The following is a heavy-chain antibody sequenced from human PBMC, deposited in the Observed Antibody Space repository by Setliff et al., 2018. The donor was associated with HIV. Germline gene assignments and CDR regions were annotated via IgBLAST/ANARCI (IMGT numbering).Heavy chain of an antibody. D-gene: IGHD1-7*01. CDR3: ARSASNYLHAMDV. CDR2: INTDGSST. Sequence: PGGSLRLSCAASGFSFSSYWMHWVRQAPGKGLVWVSRINTDGSSTSYADSVKGRFAISRDNAKNSLFLQMSSLRVEDTAVYYCARSASNYLHAMDVWGQGTTVTVSS. J-gene: IGHJ6*02. CDR1: GFSFSSYW. V-gene: IGHV3-74*01.